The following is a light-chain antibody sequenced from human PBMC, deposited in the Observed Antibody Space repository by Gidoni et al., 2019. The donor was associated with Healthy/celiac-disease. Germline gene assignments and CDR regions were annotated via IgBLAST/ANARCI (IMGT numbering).Light chain of an antibody. V-gene: IGKV3-20*01. Sequence: DIVFTQSPGTLSLSPGERATLSCRDSQSVSSSYLAWYQQKPGQAPRLLIYGASSRATGIPDRFSGSGSGTDFTLTISRLEPEDFAVYYCQQYGSSPRTFGQGTKVEIK. CDR3: QQYGSSPRT. CDR2: GAS. J-gene: IGKJ1*01. CDR1: QSVSSSY.